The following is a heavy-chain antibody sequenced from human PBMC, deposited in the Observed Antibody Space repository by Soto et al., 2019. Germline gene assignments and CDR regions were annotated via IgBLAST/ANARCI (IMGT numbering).Heavy chain of an antibody. V-gene: IGHV3-21*01. Sequence: EVQLVESGGGLVKPGGSLRLSCAASGFTFSSYSMNWVRQAPGKGLEWVSSISSSSSYIYYADSVKGRFTISRDNAKHSLYLQMNSLRAEDTAVYYCARDQPLSTTVTTDYYYGMDVWGQGTTVTVSS. CDR1: GFTFSSYS. CDR3: ARDQPLSTTVTTDYYYGMDV. J-gene: IGHJ6*02. CDR2: ISSSSSYI. D-gene: IGHD4-17*01.